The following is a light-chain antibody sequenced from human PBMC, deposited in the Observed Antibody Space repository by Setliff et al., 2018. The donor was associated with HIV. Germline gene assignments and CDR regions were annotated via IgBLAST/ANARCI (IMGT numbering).Light chain of an antibody. Sequence: QSVLTQPASVSGSPGQSITISCTGTSSDVGGYNYVSWYQQHPGKAPKVMIHEVSNRPSGVSNRFSGSKSGNTASLTISGLQAEDEADYHCTSYTSSYTLVFGTGTKV. V-gene: IGLV2-14*01. CDR3: TSYTSSYTLV. CDR2: EVS. J-gene: IGLJ1*01. CDR1: SSDVGGYNY.